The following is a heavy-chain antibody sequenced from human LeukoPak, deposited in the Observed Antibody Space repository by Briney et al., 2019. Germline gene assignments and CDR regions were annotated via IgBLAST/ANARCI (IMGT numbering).Heavy chain of an antibody. V-gene: IGHV4-61*02. CDR2: IYTSGST. CDR3: ARDRVFDAFDI. Sequence: SQTLSLTCTVSGGSISSGSYYWSWIRQPAGKGLEWIGRIYTSGSTNYNPSLKSRVTISVDTSKNQFSLKLSSVTAADTAVYYCARDRVFDAFDIWGQGTMVTVSS. D-gene: IGHD6-13*01. J-gene: IGHJ3*02. CDR1: GGSISSGSYY.